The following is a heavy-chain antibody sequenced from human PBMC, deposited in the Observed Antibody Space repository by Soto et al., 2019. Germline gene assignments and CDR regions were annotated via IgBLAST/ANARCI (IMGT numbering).Heavy chain of an antibody. V-gene: IGHV1-18*01. J-gene: IGHJ2*01. D-gene: IGHD2-15*01. CDR2: ISAYNGNT. CDR3: ARDQGSGGSCYWYFDL. Sequence: ASVKVSCKASGYTFTSYGISWVRQAPGQGLEWMGWISAYNGNTNYAQKLQGRVTMTTDTSTSTAYMELRSLRSDDTAVYYCARDQGSGGSCYWYFDLWGRGTLVTVSS. CDR1: GYTFTSYG.